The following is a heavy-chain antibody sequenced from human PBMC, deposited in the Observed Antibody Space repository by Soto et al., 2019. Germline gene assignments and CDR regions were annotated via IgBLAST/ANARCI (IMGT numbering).Heavy chain of an antibody. CDR1: GFTFDDYA. CDR2: ISKDGDWT. V-gene: IGHV3-43D*04. J-gene: IGHJ5*02. CDR3: TKAQYWSGGSRLPVES. D-gene: IGHD2-15*01. Sequence: EVQLVESGGVVVHPGGSLRLSCAASGFTFDDYAMHWVRQVPGKGLEWVSIISKDGDWTHYADSVKGRFTISRDNNKNSLFLAMNGLRPEETAFYYWTKAQYWSGGSRLPVESLGQGTLVTVSS.